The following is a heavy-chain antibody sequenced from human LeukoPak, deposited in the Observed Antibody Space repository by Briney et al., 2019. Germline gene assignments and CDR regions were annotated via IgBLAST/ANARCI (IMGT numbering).Heavy chain of an antibody. Sequence: GGSLRLSCAASGFTFSSYSMNWVRQAPGKGPEWVSSISSSSSYIYYADSVKGRFTISRDNAKNSLYLQMNSLRAEDTAVYYCARVGYDVDTAMVVPFDYWGQGTLVTVSS. CDR1: GFTFSSYS. D-gene: IGHD5-18*01. CDR2: ISSSSSYI. V-gene: IGHV3-21*01. J-gene: IGHJ4*02. CDR3: ARVGYDVDTAMVVPFDY.